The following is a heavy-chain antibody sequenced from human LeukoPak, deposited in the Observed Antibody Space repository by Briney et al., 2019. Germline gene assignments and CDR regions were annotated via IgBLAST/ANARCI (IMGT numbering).Heavy chain of an antibody. Sequence: SETLSLTRAVYGGSFSGYYWSWIRQPPGKGLEWIGEINHSGSTNYNPSLKSRVTISVDTSKNQFSLKLSSVTAADTAVYYCARVTTMIVGVNWFDPWGQGTLVTVSS. CDR1: GGSFSGYY. V-gene: IGHV4-34*01. CDR2: INHSGST. J-gene: IGHJ5*02. CDR3: ARVTTMIVGVNWFDP. D-gene: IGHD3-22*01.